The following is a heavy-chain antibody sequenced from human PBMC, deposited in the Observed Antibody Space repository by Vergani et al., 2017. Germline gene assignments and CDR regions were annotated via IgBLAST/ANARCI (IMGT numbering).Heavy chain of an antibody. CDR2: INAGNGNT. CDR3: ARDRVVVVVAAKQLFNWFDP. D-gene: IGHD2-15*01. CDR1: GYTFTSYA. J-gene: IGHJ5*02. Sequence: QVQLVQSGAEVKKPGASVKVSCKASGYTFTSYAMHWVRQAPGQRLGWMGWINAGNGNTKYSPQFQGRVTITRDTARSTAYMELSSLRSEDTAVYYGARDRVVVVVAAKQLFNWFDPWGQGTLVTVSS. V-gene: IGHV1-3*01.